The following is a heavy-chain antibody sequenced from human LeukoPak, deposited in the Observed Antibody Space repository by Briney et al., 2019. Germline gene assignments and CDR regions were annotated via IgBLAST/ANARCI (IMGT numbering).Heavy chain of an antibody. D-gene: IGHD3-22*01. Sequence: GGSLSLSFAASGFRFSSFVMNWVRQAPGKGLEWVSYISSSTTTIYYADSVKGRFTISRDNAKNSLYLQMNSLRAEDTAIYYCARDPPYYYDSSGYFDYWGQGTLVTVSS. CDR2: ISSSTTTI. CDR1: GFRFSSFV. CDR3: ARDPPYYYDSSGYFDY. V-gene: IGHV3-48*04. J-gene: IGHJ4*02.